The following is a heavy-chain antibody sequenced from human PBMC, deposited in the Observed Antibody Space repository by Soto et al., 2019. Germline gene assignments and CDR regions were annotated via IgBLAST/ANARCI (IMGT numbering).Heavy chain of an antibody. D-gene: IGHD2-21*02. CDR1: GYIFTNYY. CDR3: TRGGASVVVTAPFDL. CDR2: INAGGGYT. Sequence: QVQLVQSGAEVKKPGASVKVSCKASGYIFTNYYMHWVRQAPGQGLEWMGTINAGGGYTTYALRIQGRDTMTRHTSTSTVSMELSSLRNEDTALYYCTRGGASVVVTAPFDLRGQGTLVTVSS. V-gene: IGHV1-46*03. J-gene: IGHJ5*02.